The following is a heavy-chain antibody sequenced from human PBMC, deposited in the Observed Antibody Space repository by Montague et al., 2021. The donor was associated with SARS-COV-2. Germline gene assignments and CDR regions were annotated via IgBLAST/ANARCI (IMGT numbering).Heavy chain of an antibody. J-gene: IGHJ6*03. CDR2: GSLSDSN. CDR1: GGSFSGYY. Sequence: SETPSLTCAVSGGSFSGYYWSWIRKPPATGLDWIWEGSLSDSNNXXPSLHSPVTISVDTSTTRSSLKLSSVTAADTAVYYCSRVKSISSWVRQPAPVWG. D-gene: IGHD6-6*01. CDR3: SRVKSISSWVRQPAPV. V-gene: IGHV4-34*01.